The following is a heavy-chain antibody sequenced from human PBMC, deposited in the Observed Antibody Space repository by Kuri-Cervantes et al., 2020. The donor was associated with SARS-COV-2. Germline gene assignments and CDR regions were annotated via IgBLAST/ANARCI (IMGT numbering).Heavy chain of an antibody. CDR1: GGSISSSSYY. Sequence: SETLSLTCTVSGGSISSSSYYWGRILQPPGKGLEWIGSIYYGGSIYYNPSLTSRVTISVDTSMNQYFLKLSSVTAADTGVSYCAREDTDSVVVPAAMNWFDPWGQGNLVTVSS. CDR2: IYYGGSI. CDR3: AREDTDSVVVPAAMNWFDP. V-gene: IGHV4-39*07. J-gene: IGHJ5*02. D-gene: IGHD2-2*01.